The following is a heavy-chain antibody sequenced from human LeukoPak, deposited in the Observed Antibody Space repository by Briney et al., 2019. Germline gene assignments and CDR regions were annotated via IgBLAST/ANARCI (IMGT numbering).Heavy chain of an antibody. CDR2: IYYSGST. D-gene: IGHD3-3*01. CDR3: ARDISGFLVGGYYGMDV. V-gene: IGHV4-31*03. J-gene: IGHJ6*02. Sequence: PSETLSLTCTVSGGSISSGGYYWSWIRQHPGKGLEWIGYIYYSGSTYYNPSLKSRVTISVDTSKNQFSLKLSSVTAADTAVYYCARDISGFLVGGYYGMDVWGQGTTVTVSS. CDR1: GGSISSGGYY.